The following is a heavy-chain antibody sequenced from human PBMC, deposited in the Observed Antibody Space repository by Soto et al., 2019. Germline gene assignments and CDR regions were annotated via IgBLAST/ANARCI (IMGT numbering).Heavy chain of an antibody. Sequence: QVQLVQSGAEVKKPGSSVKVSCKASGGTFGSYAITWVRRAPGQGLEWLGGIIPILNSPAYAQKFQARVVINADEITMTAYMELNSLRFDDTAVYYCAREAPYCTSATWPKFYDMDVWGQGTTVTVAS. CDR2: IIPILNSP. CDR3: AREAPYCTSATWPKFYDMDV. D-gene: IGHD2-2*01. J-gene: IGHJ6*02. CDR1: GGTFGSYA. V-gene: IGHV1-69*01.